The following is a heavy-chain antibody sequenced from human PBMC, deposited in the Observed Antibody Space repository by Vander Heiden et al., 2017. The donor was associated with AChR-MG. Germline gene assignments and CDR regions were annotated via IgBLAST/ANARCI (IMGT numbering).Heavy chain of an antibody. CDR1: GYTFTGYY. CDR3: ARDAPPYCGGDCYRDYFQH. D-gene: IGHD2-21*02. Sequence: QVQLVQSGAEVKKPGASVKVSCKASGYTFTGYYMHWVRQAPGQGLEWMGWINPNSGGTNYAQKFQGRVTMTRDTSISTAYMELSRLRSDDTAVYYCARDAPPYCGGDCYRDYFQHWGQGTLVTVSS. J-gene: IGHJ1*01. CDR2: INPNSGGT. V-gene: IGHV1-2*02.